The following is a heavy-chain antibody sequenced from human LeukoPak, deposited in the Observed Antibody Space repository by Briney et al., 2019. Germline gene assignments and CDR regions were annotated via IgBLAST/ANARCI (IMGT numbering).Heavy chain of an antibody. CDR1: GFTFTDSA. D-gene: IGHD1-26*01. CDR3: AKGGSYVPLDY. Sequence: GGSLRLSCAASGFTFTDSAMTWVRQAPGKGLEWVSAISTSGGDTIYTDSVKDRFTISRDNSKNTLYLQMNSLRAEDTAIYYCAKGGSYVPLDYWGQGTLVTVSS. J-gene: IGHJ4*02. V-gene: IGHV3-23*01. CDR2: ISTSGGDT.